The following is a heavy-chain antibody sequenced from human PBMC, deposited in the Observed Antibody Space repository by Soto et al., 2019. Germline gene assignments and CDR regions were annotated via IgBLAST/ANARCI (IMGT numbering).Heavy chain of an antibody. CDR3: AREETAWPLAYGLDV. CDR1: GFAFSTFS. D-gene: IGHD2-21*02. CDR2: IGTRGDI. J-gene: IGHJ6*02. Sequence: GGSLRLSCAASGFAFSTFSMHWVRQAPGKGLEWVSSIGTRGDIYYADSVKGRFTISRDNAKNSLSLQMNSLRAEDTGVYYCAREETAWPLAYGLDVWGQGTTVTVSS. V-gene: IGHV3-21*01.